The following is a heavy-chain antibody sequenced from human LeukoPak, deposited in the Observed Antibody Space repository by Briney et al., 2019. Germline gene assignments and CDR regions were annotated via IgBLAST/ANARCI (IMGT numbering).Heavy chain of an antibody. CDR3: ATNSGSWGAFDI. CDR1: GFTFSSYS. CDR2: ISGSSSYI. Sequence: GGSLRLSCAASGFTFSSYSMNWVRQAPGKGLEWLSSISGSSSYIYYADSVKGRFTISRDNARNSLYLQMKSLRAEDTAVYYCATNSGSWGAFDIWGQGTMVTVSS. D-gene: IGHD1-26*01. V-gene: IGHV3-21*01. J-gene: IGHJ3*02.